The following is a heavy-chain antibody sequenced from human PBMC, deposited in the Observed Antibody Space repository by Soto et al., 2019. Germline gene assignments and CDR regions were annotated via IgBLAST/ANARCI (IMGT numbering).Heavy chain of an antibody. CDR2: IDTSGRNT. V-gene: IGHV3-48*02. J-gene: IGHJ5*01. Sequence: SGGSLILSCTASEFIFNSHSMNWVRQAPGKGLEWVSYIDTSGRNTYYADSVKGRFTISRDTAKNSLYLQMNSLRDDDTAVYFCASPLEYCSGSRCYFGGFDSWGQGTLVTVSS. CDR3: ASPLEYCSGSRCYFGGFDS. D-gene: IGHD2-15*01. CDR1: EFIFNSHS.